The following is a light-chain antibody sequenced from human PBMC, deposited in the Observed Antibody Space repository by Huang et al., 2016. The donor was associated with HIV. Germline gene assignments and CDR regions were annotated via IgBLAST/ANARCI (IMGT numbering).Light chain of an antibody. J-gene: IGKJ4*01. CDR1: QGISSF. CDR3: QQFNNYPFT. V-gene: IGKV1-9*01. Sequence: IQLTQSPSSLSASVGDRVTITCRASQGISSFLAWYQQKTGKAPKLLMYAASTLHSGVPLRFSGSGSGTDFTLTISSLQPEDFATYYCQQFNNYPFTFGGGTKVEIK. CDR2: AAS.